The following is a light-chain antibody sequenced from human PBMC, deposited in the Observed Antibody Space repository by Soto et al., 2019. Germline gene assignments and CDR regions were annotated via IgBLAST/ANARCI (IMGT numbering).Light chain of an antibody. V-gene: IGKV3-15*01. CDR1: QSVSSS. CDR2: GAS. Sequence: EIVMTQSPGTLSVSPGERATLSCRASQSVSSSLAWYQQKPGQAPRLLIYGASTRATGIPARFSGSGSGTEITLTISSLRSEDFAVYYCQQYNNWPPFTFGPGTKVDIK. J-gene: IGKJ3*01. CDR3: QQYNNWPPFT.